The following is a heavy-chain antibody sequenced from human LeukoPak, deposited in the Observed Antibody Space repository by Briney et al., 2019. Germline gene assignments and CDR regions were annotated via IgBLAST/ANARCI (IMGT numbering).Heavy chain of an antibody. D-gene: IGHD3-16*02. Sequence: ASVKVSCKVSGYTLTELSMHWVRQAPGKGLEWMGGFDPEDGETIYAQKFQGRVTMTEDTSTDTAYMELSSLRSEDTAVYYCAITFGGVIAMGLDYWGQGTLVTVSS. V-gene: IGHV1-24*01. J-gene: IGHJ4*02. CDR1: GYTLTELS. CDR2: FDPEDGET. CDR3: AITFGGVIAMGLDY.